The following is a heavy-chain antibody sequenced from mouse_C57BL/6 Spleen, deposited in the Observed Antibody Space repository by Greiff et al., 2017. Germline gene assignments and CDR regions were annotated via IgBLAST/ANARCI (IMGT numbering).Heavy chain of an antibody. CDR1: GFTFSNYW. J-gene: IGHJ4*01. D-gene: IGHD1-1*01. CDR2: IRLKSDNYAT. V-gene: IGHV6-3*01. CDR3: TGDLGHYYGSSSYYYAMDY. Sequence: EVQVVESGGGLVQPGGSMKLSCVASGFTFSNYWMNWVRQSPEKGLEWVAQIRLKSDNYATHYAESVKGRFTISRDDSKSSVYLQMNNLRAEDTGIYYCTGDLGHYYGSSSYYYAMDYWGQGTSVTVSS.